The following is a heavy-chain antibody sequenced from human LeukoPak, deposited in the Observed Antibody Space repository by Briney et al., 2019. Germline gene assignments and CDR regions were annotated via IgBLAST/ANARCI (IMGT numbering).Heavy chain of an antibody. Sequence: EPSETLSLTCTVSGGSISSYYWSWIRQPPGKGLEWIGYIYYSGSTNYNPSLKSRVTISVDTSKNQFSLKLSSVTAADTAIYYCARGIESYGDYGYWGQGTLVTVSS. CDR2: IYYSGST. D-gene: IGHD4-17*01. J-gene: IGHJ4*02. CDR1: GGSISSYY. V-gene: IGHV4-59*01. CDR3: ARGIESYGDYGY.